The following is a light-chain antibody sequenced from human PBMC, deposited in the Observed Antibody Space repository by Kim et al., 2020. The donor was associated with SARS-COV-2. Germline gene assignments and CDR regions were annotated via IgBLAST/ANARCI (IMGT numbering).Light chain of an antibody. J-gene: IGKJ2*01. CDR2: KAS. CDR3: QQYKSDPYT. CDR1: ERTSRC. Sequence: SAPVGDRVTITSRGRERTSRCVGWYQKKQGKATKRLIYKASSLERGVPSRFSGGGAVAEITLTISRLQPDDFVNYYCQQYKSDPYTFGQGTKMEI. V-gene: IGKV1-5*03.